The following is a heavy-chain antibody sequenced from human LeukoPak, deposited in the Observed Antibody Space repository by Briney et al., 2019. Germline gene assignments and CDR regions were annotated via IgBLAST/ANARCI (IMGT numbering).Heavy chain of an antibody. J-gene: IGHJ4*02. CDR1: GGSISSGGYY. Sequence: SETLSLTCTVSGGSISSGGYYWSWIRQPPGKGLEWIGYIYRSGSTYYNPSLKSRVTISVDRSKNQFSLKLSSVTAADTAVYYCALSITIFGVVPNRIDYWGQGTLVTVSS. CDR2: IYRSGST. CDR3: ALSITIFGVVPNRIDY. D-gene: IGHD3-3*01. V-gene: IGHV4-30-2*01.